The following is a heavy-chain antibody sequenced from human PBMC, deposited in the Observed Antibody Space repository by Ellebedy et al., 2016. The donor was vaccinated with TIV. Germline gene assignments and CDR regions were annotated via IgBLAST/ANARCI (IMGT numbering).Heavy chain of an antibody. D-gene: IGHD2/OR15-2a*01. CDR1: GYNFTNYW. CDR2: VFPSDSDA. J-gene: IGHJ5*02. V-gene: IGHV5-51*01. Sequence: GESLKISCKASGYNFTNYWIGWVRHMPGKGLAWMAIVFPSDSDAIYSPSFEVQVIILADKSTNTAYLQWISLKASDTAMYYCVRGNRKFSFDPWGQGTLVSVSS. CDR3: VRGNRKFSFDP.